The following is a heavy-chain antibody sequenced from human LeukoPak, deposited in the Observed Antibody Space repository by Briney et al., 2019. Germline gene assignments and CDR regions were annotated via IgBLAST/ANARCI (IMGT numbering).Heavy chain of an antibody. V-gene: IGHV3-9*01. D-gene: IGHD4-17*01. CDR2: ISWNSGSI. CDR3: ARDGQDYGENYFDY. Sequence: GRSLRLSCAASGFTFDDYAMHWVRQAPGKGLEWVSGISWNSGSIGYADSVKGRFTISRDNSKNTLYLQMNSLRAEDTAVYYCARDGQDYGENYFDYWGQGTLVTVSS. J-gene: IGHJ4*02. CDR1: GFTFDDYA.